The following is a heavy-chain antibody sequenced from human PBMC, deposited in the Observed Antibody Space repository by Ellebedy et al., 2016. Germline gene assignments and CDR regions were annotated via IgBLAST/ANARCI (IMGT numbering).Heavy chain of an antibody. CDR1: GGSINGQY. D-gene: IGHD6-13*01. CDR3: ARVAASAGSMLDY. Sequence: SETLSLTXTVSGGSINGQYWSWIRQPAGKGLEWIARIHTGGSTNYNPSLKSRVSLSVDTSKNQFYLRLASVTAADTAVYYCARVAASAGSMLDYWGRGTLVTVSS. CDR2: IHTGGST. J-gene: IGHJ4*02. V-gene: IGHV4-4*07.